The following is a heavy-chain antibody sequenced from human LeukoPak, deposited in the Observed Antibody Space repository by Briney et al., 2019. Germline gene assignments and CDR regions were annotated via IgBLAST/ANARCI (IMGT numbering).Heavy chain of an antibody. Sequence: SETLSLTCAVYGGSFSGYYWSWIRQPPGKGLEWIGEINHSGSTNYNPSLKSRVTISVDTSKNQFSLKLSSVTAADTAVYYCARAVRDYGDYIELVDYWGQGTLVTVSS. D-gene: IGHD4-17*01. CDR1: GGSFSGYY. V-gene: IGHV4-34*01. CDR2: INHSGST. J-gene: IGHJ4*02. CDR3: ARAVRDYGDYIELVDY.